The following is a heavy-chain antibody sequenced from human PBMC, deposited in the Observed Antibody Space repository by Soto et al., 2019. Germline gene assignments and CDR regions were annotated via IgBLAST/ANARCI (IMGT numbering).Heavy chain of an antibody. CDR3: ARRANSVADTFDL. CDR2: SYPSYSDT. V-gene: IGHV5-51*01. J-gene: IGHJ4*02. Sequence: GESLKISCQVPGYTCTIYWIGWVRQMPGKILEWMGISYPSYSDTRYSPSFQGQVTISADQSINTTYLQWDSLNASDTALYYCARRANSVADTFDLWGQGTPVTVSS. D-gene: IGHD2-15*01. CDR1: GYTCTIYW.